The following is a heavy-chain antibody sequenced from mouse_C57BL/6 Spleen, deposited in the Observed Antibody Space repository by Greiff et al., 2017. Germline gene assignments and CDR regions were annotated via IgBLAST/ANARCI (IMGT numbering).Heavy chain of an antibody. Sequence: EVMLVESGPGLAKPSQTLSLTCSVTGYSITSDYWNWIRQFPGHKLEYMGYISYSGSTYYNPSLKSRNSITRDTSKNQYYLQLKSVTTEDTATYYCARGAYYYGSSPYYFDYWGQGTTLTVSS. CDR1: GYSITSDY. J-gene: IGHJ2*01. CDR2: ISYSGST. V-gene: IGHV3-8*01. D-gene: IGHD1-1*01. CDR3: ARGAYYYGSSPYYFDY.